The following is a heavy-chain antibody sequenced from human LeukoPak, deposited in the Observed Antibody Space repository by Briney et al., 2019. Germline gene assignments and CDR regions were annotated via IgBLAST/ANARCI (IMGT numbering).Heavy chain of an antibody. J-gene: IGHJ3*02. CDR3: AREGIGLDAFDI. CDR2: IIPIFGTA. Sequence: ASVKVSCKASGGTFSSYAISWVRQAPGQGLEWMGGIIPIFGTANYAQKFQGRVTITADESTSTAYMELSSLRPEDTAVYYCAREGIGLDAFDIWGQGTMVTVSS. D-gene: IGHD6-13*01. CDR1: GGTFSSYA. V-gene: IGHV1-69*13.